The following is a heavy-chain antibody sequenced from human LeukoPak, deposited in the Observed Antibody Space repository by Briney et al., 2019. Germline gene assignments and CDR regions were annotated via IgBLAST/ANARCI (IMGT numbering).Heavy chain of an antibody. Sequence: PGGSLRLSCAASGFTFSSYGMSWVRQAPGKGLEWVSAISGSGGSTYYADSVKGRFTISRDNSKNTLYLQMNSLRAEDTAVYYCAKEMVVVAENYYYYMGVWGKGATVTISS. CDR3: AKEMVVVAENYYYYMGV. V-gene: IGHV3-23*01. D-gene: IGHD2-15*01. J-gene: IGHJ6*03. CDR1: GFTFSSYG. CDR2: ISGSGGST.